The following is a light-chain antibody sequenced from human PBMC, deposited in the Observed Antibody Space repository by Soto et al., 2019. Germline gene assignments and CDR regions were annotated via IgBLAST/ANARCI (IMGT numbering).Light chain of an antibody. Sequence: QSVLTQPASMSGSFGQSITISCTGTSSDVGGYNYVSWYQQHPNKAPKLMIYDVNNRPSGISNRFSGSKSGNTASLTISGLQAEDEGDYYCTSYSSSSPVVFGGGTKLTVL. CDR2: DVN. J-gene: IGLJ2*01. CDR3: TSYSSSSPVV. V-gene: IGLV2-14*03. CDR1: SSDVGGYNY.